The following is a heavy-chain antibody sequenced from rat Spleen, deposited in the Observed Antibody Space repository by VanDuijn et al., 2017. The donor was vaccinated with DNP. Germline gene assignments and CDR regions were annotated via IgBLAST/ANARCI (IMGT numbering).Heavy chain of an antibody. CDR1: GFTFDAHA. J-gene: IGHJ4*01. CDR2: ISYDGVRT. V-gene: IGHV5-17*01. CDR3: TTIIATPGYFSTDA. D-gene: IGHD1-10*01. Sequence: EVQLVESGGGLVQPGRSQKLSCAASGFTFDAHAMAWVRQAPEADLEWVATISYDGVRTYCRDSVKGRFTISRDNARSTLYLQMDSLRSEDTATYYRTTIIATPGYFSTDAWRQGTSVTVSS.